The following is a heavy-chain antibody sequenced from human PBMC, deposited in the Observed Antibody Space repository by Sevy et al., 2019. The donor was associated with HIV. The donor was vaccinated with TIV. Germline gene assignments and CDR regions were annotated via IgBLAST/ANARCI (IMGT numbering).Heavy chain of an antibody. CDR2: ISAYNGNT. CDR3: ARVYYFDQPYYYYYGMDV. J-gene: IGHJ6*02. V-gene: IGHV1-18*01. D-gene: IGHD3-9*01. CDR1: GYTFTSYG. Sequence: ASVKVSCKASGYTFTSYGISWVRQAPGQGLEWMGWISAYNGNTNYAQKLQGRVTMTTDTSTSTAYMELRSLRTDDTAVYYCARVYYFDQPYYYYYGMDVWGQGTTVTVSS.